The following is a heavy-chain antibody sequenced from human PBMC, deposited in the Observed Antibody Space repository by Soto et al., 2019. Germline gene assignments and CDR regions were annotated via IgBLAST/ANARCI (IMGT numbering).Heavy chain of an antibody. J-gene: IGHJ6*02. V-gene: IGHV4-39*01. Sequence: QLQLQESGPGLVKPSETLSLTCTVSGGSISSSSYYWGWIRQPPGKGLEWIGSIYYSGSTYYNPSLKSRVTISVDTSKNQFSLKLSSVTAADTAVYYCARALQYSYYYYGMDVLGQGTTVTVSS. CDR2: IYYSGST. D-gene: IGHD4-4*01. CDR3: ARALQYSYYYYGMDV. CDR1: GGSISSSSYY.